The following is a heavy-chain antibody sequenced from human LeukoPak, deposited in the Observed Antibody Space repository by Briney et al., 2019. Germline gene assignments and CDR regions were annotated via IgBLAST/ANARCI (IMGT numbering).Heavy chain of an antibody. D-gene: IGHD2-15*01. J-gene: IGHJ3*02. CDR1: GYTLTELS. CDR3: ATAIVVVVASTAAFDI. Sequence: GASVKVSCKVSGYTLTELSMHWVRQAPGKGLEWMGGFDPEDGETIYAQKFQGRVTMTEDTSTDTAHMELTSLRSEDTAVYYCATAIVVVVASTAAFDIWGQGTMVTVSS. CDR2: FDPEDGET. V-gene: IGHV1-24*01.